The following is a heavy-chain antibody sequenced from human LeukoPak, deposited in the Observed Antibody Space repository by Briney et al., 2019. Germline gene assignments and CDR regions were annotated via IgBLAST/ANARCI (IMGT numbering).Heavy chain of an antibody. V-gene: IGHV3-48*04. Sequence: GGSLRLSCAASGFTFSSYSMNWVRQAPGKGLEWVSYISSSSSTIYYADTVKGRFTISRDNAKNSLCLQMNSLRAEDTAVYYCARDRIVVVPAAMFDYWGQGTLVTVSS. J-gene: IGHJ4*02. CDR3: ARDRIVVVPAAMFDY. CDR2: ISSSSSTI. D-gene: IGHD2-2*01. CDR1: GFTFSSYS.